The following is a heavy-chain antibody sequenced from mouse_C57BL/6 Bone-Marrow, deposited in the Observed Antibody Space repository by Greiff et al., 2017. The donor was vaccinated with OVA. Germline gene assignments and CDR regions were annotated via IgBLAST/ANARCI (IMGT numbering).Heavy chain of an antibody. Sequence: VQLQQSGAELARPGASVKLSCKASGYTFTSYGISWVKQRTGQGLEWIGEIYHRSGNTYYNEKFKGKATLTADKSTTNAYMELRSLTSEDSAVYFCARWGYYIAYWGQGTLVTVSA. CDR1: GYTFTSYG. CDR3: ARWGYYIAY. J-gene: IGHJ3*01. V-gene: IGHV1-81*01. D-gene: IGHD1-1*01. CDR2: IYHRSGNT.